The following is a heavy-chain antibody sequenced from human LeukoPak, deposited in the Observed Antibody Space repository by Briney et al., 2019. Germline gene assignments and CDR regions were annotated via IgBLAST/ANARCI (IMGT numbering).Heavy chain of an antibody. CDR2: IKSKTYGGTT. V-gene: IGHV3-15*01. CDR1: GFPFSSHG. Sequence: GGSLRLSCAASGFPFSSHGMSWVRQAPGKGLEWVGRIKSKTYGGTTDYAAPVKGRFIISRDDSKNTLYVQMNSLKSEDTAVYYCTAFESGGFYWGQGTLVTVSS. J-gene: IGHJ4*02. D-gene: IGHD2-15*01. CDR3: TAFESGGFY.